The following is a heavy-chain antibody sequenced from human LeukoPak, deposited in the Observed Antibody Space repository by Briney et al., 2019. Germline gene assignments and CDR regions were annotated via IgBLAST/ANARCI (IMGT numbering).Heavy chain of an antibody. V-gene: IGHV4-59*08. CDR1: GGSITYYY. CDR2: SHYSGTT. J-gene: IGHJ5*02. Sequence: RPSETLSLTCTVSGGSITYYYWSWIRQPPGKGLEWIGYSHYSGTTNYNPSLKSRVTISVDTSKNQFSLRMTSVTAADTAVYYCARLSGTTWRDWFDPWGQGTLVTVSS. D-gene: IGHD1-14*01. CDR3: ARLSGTTWRDWFDP.